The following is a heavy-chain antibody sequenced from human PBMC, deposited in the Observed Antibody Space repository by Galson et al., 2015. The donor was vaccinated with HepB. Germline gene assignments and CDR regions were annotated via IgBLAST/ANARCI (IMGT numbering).Heavy chain of an antibody. CDR1: GFTFSSYA. Sequence: SLRLSCAASGFTFSSYAMSWVRQAPGKGLEWVSAISGSGGSTYYADSVKGRFTISRDNSKNTLYLQMNSLRAEDTAVYYCAKDQQWPRRGRVFDYWGQGTLVTVSS. V-gene: IGHV3-23*01. CDR3: AKDQQWPRRGRVFDY. D-gene: IGHD6-19*01. J-gene: IGHJ4*02. CDR2: ISGSGGST.